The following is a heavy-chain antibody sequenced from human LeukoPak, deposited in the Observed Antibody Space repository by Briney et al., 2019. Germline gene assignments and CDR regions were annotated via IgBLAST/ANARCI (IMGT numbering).Heavy chain of an antibody. D-gene: IGHD1-1*01. V-gene: IGHV1-69*04. CDR2: IIPILGIA. CDR1: EGTFSSYA. CDR3: ARGGTEYYFDY. J-gene: IGHJ4*02. Sequence: GASVKVSCKASEGTFSSYAISWVRQAPGQGLEWMGRIIPILGIANYAQKFQGRVTITADKSTSTAYMELSSLRSEDTAVYYCARGGTEYYFDYWGQGTLVTVSS.